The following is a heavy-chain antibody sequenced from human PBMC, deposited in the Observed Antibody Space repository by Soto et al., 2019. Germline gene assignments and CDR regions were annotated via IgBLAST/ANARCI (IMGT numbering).Heavy chain of an antibody. CDR1: GGSISSGGYY. CDR3: ARWIQLWSPIGRHYRYGDV. CDR2: IYYSGST. D-gene: IGHD5-18*01. Sequence: SETLFLTCTVSGGSISSGGYYWSWIRQHPGRGLEWIGYIYYSGSTYYNPSLRSRVTISVDTSKNQFSLKLSSVTAADTAVYYCARWIQLWSPIGRHYRYGDVWGQGTTVTVSS. J-gene: IGHJ6*02. V-gene: IGHV4-31*03.